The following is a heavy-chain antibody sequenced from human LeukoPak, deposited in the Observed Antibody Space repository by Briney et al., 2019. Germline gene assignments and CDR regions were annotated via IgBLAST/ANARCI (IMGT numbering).Heavy chain of an antibody. Sequence: PGGSLRLSCAASGFILSINAMHWVRQAPGKGLEWVAFIRYDGSNKDYADSVKGRFTISRDNSKNTLYLQMNSLRPEDTAVYYCTKSRGSGSYSPPNYFDPWGQGTLVTVSS. CDR2: IRYDGSNK. D-gene: IGHD3-10*01. V-gene: IGHV3-30*02. CDR3: TKSRGSGSYSPPNYFDP. CDR1: GFILSINA. J-gene: IGHJ5*02.